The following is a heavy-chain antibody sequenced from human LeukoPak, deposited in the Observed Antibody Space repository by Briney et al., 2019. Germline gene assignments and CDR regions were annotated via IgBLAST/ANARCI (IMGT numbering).Heavy chain of an antibody. J-gene: IGHJ3*02. D-gene: IGHD3-10*01. V-gene: IGHV3-74*01. CDR1: GFTFGDYW. CDR2: INGDERSR. Sequence: GGSLRLSCEVSGFTFGDYWMHWVRQPPGKGLVWVSRINGDERSRAYADSVKGRFTISRDNAKNSLFLQMNSLRAENTAVYYCARRGRDPGSGFDIWGQGTMVTVSS. CDR3: ARRGRDPGSGFDI.